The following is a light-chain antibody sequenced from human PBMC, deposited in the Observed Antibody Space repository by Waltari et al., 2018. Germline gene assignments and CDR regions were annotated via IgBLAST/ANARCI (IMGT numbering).Light chain of an antibody. CDR1: QSILYSSKSKNY. Sequence: DIVMTQSPDSLAVSLGERATINCKSSQSILYSSKSKNYLAWYQQKPGQPPKLLIKRASIRESGVPDRFSGSGSGTDFTLTIGSLQAEDVAIYYCQQYYNTPRTFGQGTKVEIK. J-gene: IGKJ1*01. CDR2: RAS. CDR3: QQYYNTPRT. V-gene: IGKV4-1*01.